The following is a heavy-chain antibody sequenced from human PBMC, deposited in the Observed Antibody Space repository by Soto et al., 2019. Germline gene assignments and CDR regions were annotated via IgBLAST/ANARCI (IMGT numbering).Heavy chain of an antibody. CDR3: ARERAKEITFGGVIVY. CDR2: ISYDGSNK. D-gene: IGHD3-16*02. CDR1: GFTFSSYA. J-gene: IGHJ4*02. Sequence: GGSLRLSCAASGFTFSSYAMHWVRQAPGKGLEWVAVISYDGSNKYYADSVKDRFTISRDNSKNTLYLQMNSLRAEDTAVYYCARERAKEITFGGVIVYWGQGTLVTVSS. V-gene: IGHV3-30-3*01.